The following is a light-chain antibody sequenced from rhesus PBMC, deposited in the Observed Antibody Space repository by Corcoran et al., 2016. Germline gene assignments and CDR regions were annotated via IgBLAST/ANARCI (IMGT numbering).Light chain of an antibody. J-gene: IGKJ1*01. V-gene: IGKV1-22*01. Sequence: DIQMTQSPSSLSASVGDTVTITCRASQDISSWLAWYQQKPGKAPKLLIYKASSWRSGVPSRFSGSGSGTDFTLTLSRLQSEDFATYYCQQYGSRPWTFGQGTKVEI. CDR2: KAS. CDR3: QQYGSRPWT. CDR1: QDISSW.